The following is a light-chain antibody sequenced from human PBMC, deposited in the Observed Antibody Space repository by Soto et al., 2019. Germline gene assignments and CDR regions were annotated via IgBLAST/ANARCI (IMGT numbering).Light chain of an antibody. CDR3: QQLNSYVFA. CDR2: AAS. J-gene: IGKJ3*01. CDR1: QDVSRY. V-gene: IGKV1-9*01. Sequence: DIQLTQSPSFLSASVGDRVTITCRASQDVSRYLAWYQQKPGKAPNLLIYAASTLRSGVPSRFSGRGSETEFTLTISSLQREDFSTYYCQQLNSYVFAFGPGTKVDIK.